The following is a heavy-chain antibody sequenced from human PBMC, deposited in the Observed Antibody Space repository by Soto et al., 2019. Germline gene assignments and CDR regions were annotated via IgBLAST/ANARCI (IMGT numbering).Heavy chain of an antibody. D-gene: IGHD5-18*01. J-gene: IGHJ6*02. CDR1: GGTFSSYA. V-gene: IGHV1-69*01. CDR3: ARAGNTATRYYYGRDV. CDR2: IIPIFGTA. Sequence: QVQLVQSGAEVKKPGSSVKVSCKASGGTFSSYAISWVRQAPGQGLEWMGGIIPIFGTANYAQKFQGRVTIAADESTSTAYMELSRLRSEDTAVYYCARAGNTATRYYYGRDVWVQGTTVTVSS.